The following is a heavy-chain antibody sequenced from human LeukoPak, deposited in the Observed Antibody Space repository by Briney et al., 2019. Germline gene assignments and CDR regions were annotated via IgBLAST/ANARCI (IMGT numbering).Heavy chain of an antibody. CDR1: GFTLSSYG. CDR2: IRYDGSNK. D-gene: IGHD5-18*01. J-gene: IGHJ4*02. V-gene: IGHV3-30*02. Sequence: PGGSLRLSCAASGFTLSSYGMHWVRQARGKELEWVVFIRYDGSNKYYADSVKGRFTISRDNSKNTLYLQMNSLRAEDTAVYYCAKRDTAMVTGSLFDYWGQGTLVTVSS. CDR3: AKRDTAMVTGSLFDY.